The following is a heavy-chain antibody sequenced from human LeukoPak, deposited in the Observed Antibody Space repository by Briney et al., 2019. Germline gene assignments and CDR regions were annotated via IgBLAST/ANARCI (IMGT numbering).Heavy chain of an antibody. CDR2: IETSGST. J-gene: IGHJ4*02. CDR1: GASISSGGYF. V-gene: IGHV4-61*02. D-gene: IGHD3-3*01. CDR3: ARERYYDFWSGPIDY. Sequence: SETLSLTCTVSGASISSGGYFWSWIRQPAGKGVEWIGRIETSGSTNYNPSLKSRVTISVDTSKNQFSLKLRSVTAADTAVYYCARERYYDFWSGPIDYWGQGTLVTVSS.